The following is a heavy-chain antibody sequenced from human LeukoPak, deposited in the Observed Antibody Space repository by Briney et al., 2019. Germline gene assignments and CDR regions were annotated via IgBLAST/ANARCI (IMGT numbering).Heavy chain of an antibody. CDR2: IKPNSGGT. D-gene: IGHD1-26*01. CDR3: ARDRETNGMDV. V-gene: IGHV1-2*02. CDR1: GYTFTDYY. Sequence: ASVKVSCKASGYTFTDYYIHWVRQAPGHGLEWVGWIKPNSGGTNYAQKFKDRVTMTSNTSISTACLELSRLTGDDTAVYYCARDRETNGMDVWGQGTRVSVS. J-gene: IGHJ6*02.